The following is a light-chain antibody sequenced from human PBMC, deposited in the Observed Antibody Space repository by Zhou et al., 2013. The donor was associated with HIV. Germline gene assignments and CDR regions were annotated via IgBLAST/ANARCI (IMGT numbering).Light chain of an antibody. Sequence: IVLTQSPGTLSLSPGERATLSCRASQSISSNYLVWYQQKPGQAPRLLIYDASSRATGIPDRFSGSGSGTDFTLSISRLEPEDFAVYYCHQYGRSPRTFGQGTKVEIK. CDR1: QSISSNY. CDR3: HQYGRSPRT. V-gene: IGKV3-20*01. CDR2: DAS. J-gene: IGKJ1*01.